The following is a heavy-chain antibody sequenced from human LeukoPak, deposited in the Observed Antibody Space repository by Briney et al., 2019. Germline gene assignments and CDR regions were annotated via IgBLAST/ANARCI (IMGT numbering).Heavy chain of an antibody. Sequence: PGGSLRLSCAASGFTFSSNGVNWVRQAPGKGLEWVSYISSSSSAIYYADSVKGRFTISRDNAKNSLYLQMNSLRAEDTAVYYCGRARDGYTYGYQYWGQGTLVTVSS. V-gene: IGHV3-48*04. CDR3: GRARDGYTYGYQY. CDR1: GFTFSSNG. J-gene: IGHJ4*02. D-gene: IGHD5-18*01. CDR2: ISSSSSAI.